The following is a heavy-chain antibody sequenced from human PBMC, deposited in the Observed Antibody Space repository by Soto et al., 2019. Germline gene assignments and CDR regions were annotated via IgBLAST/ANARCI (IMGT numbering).Heavy chain of an antibody. V-gene: IGHV3-21*01. J-gene: IGHJ5*02. Sequence: EVQLVESGGGLVKPGGSLRLSCAASGFTFSSYSMNWVRQAPGKGLEWVSSISSSTSYIYYADSVKGRFTISRDNAKNSLYLQMNSLSAEDTAVYYCARGLNGGNSAWGQGTLVTVSS. D-gene: IGHD2-21*02. CDR2: ISSSTSYI. CDR1: GFTFSSYS. CDR3: ARGLNGGNSA.